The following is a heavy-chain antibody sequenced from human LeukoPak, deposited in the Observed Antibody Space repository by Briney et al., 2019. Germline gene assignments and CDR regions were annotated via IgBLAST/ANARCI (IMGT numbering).Heavy chain of an antibody. V-gene: IGHV3-21*01. CDR3: ARTADSSSWPVHFDY. J-gene: IGHJ4*02. CDR1: GFTFSSYS. Sequence: PGGSLRLSCAASGFTFSSYSMNWVRQAPGKGLEWVSSISSSSSYIYYAGSVKGRFTISRDNAKNSLYLQMNSLRAEDTAVYYCARTADSSSWPVHFDYWGQGTLVTVSS. CDR2: ISSSSSYI. D-gene: IGHD6-13*01.